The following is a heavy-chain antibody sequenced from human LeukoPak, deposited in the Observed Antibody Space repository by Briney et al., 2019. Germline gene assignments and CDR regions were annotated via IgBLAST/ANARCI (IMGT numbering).Heavy chain of an antibody. D-gene: IGHD3-10*01. CDR3: ATEANFGGYYFDY. CDR2: ISYDGSNK. J-gene: IGHJ4*02. Sequence: PGGSPRLSCAASGFTFSSYALHWVRQAPGKGLEWVAVISYDGSNKYYADSVKGRFSISRDNSKNTLYLQMNSLRAEGTAVYYCATEANFGGYYFDYWGQGTLVTVS. V-gene: IGHV3-30-3*01. CDR1: GFTFSSYA.